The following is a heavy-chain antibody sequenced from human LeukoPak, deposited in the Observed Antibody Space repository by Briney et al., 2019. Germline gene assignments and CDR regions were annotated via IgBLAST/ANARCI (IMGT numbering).Heavy chain of an antibody. Sequence: SETLSLTCTVSGGSISSYYWSWIRQPPGKGLEWIGYIYYSGSANYNPSLKSRVTISVDTSKNQFSLKLSSVTAADTAVYYCARGGDYYDGSINYWGQGTLVTVSS. V-gene: IGHV4-59*01. CDR1: GGSISSYY. J-gene: IGHJ4*02. D-gene: IGHD3-22*01. CDR2: IYYSGSA. CDR3: ARGGDYYDGSINY.